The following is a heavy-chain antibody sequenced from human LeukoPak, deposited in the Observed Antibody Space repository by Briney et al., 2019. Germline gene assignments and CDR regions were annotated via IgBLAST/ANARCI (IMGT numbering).Heavy chain of an antibody. J-gene: IGHJ5*02. V-gene: IGHV1-18*01. Sequence: GASVKVSCKASGYTFTSYGISWVRQAPGQGLEWMGWISAYNGNTNYAQKLQGRVTMTTDTSTSTAYMELRSLRSDDTAVYYCARCEGTYYYDSSGPSPPNWFDPWGQGTLVTVSS. D-gene: IGHD3-22*01. CDR2: ISAYNGNT. CDR1: GYTFTSYG. CDR3: ARCEGTYYYDSSGPSPPNWFDP.